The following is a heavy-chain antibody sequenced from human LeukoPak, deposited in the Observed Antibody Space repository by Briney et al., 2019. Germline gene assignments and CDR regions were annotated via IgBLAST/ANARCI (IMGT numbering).Heavy chain of an antibody. CDR1: GFTFSTYA. Sequence: GGSLRLSCAASGFTFSTYAMSWVRQAPGKGLEWVSTFSGSGGNTFYGDSVKGRFTISRDNSRKTLYLQMNSLRAEDTAVYYCAKDDHLDYWGQGTLVTVSS. CDR2: FSGSGGNT. J-gene: IGHJ4*02. CDR3: AKDDHLDY. V-gene: IGHV3-23*02. D-gene: IGHD1-14*01.